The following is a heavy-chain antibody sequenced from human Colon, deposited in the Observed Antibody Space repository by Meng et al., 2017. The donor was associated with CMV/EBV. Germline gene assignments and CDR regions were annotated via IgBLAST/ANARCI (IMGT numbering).Heavy chain of an antibody. J-gene: IGHJ4*02. V-gene: IGHV5-51*01. CDR2: IYPGDSDA. CDR3: VRREYFGTESGN. Sequence: GESLKISCQVSGNRFSNYWIGWVRQMPGKGLDWMAIIYPGDSDAVHNPSFQVRVTISADKSISTAYLQWSSLRASDTAMYYCVRREYFGTESGNWGQGTMVTVSS. CDR1: GNRFSNYW. D-gene: IGHD2/OR15-2a*01.